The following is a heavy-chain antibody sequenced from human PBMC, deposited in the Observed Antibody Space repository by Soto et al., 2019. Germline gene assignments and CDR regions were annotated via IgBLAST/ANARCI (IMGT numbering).Heavy chain of an antibody. CDR1: GGSISSGGYS. J-gene: IGHJ4*02. CDR2: IYHSGST. V-gene: IGHV4-30-2*05. D-gene: IGHD2-21*02. Sequence: PSETLCLTWAVSGGSISSGGYSWSWIRQPPGKGLEWIGYIYHSGSTYYNPSLKSRVTISVDTSTSPVHMELGSLTSEDTAVYYCASGGGIVVVTAPYDHWGQGTLVTVSS. CDR3: ASGGGIVVVTAPYDH.